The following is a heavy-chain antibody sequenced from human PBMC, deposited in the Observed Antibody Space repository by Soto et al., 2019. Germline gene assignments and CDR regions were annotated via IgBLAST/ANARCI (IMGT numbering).Heavy chain of an antibody. CDR1: GFTFSSYG. Sequence: QVQLVESGGGVVQPGRSLRLSCAASGFTFSSYGMHWVRQAPGKGLEWVAVISYDGSNKYYADSVKGRFTISRDNSKNTLYLQMNSLRAEDTAVYYCAKGAYSSGYFDYWGQGTLVTVSS. J-gene: IGHJ4*02. CDR2: ISYDGSNK. D-gene: IGHD6-19*01. CDR3: AKGAYSSGYFDY. V-gene: IGHV3-30*18.